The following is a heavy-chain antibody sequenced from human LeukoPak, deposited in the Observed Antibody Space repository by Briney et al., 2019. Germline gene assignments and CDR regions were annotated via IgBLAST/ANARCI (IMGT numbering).Heavy chain of an antibody. CDR3: ARVLYADTRYYYYYYMDV. V-gene: IGHV4-59*01. J-gene: IGHJ6*03. CDR1: GGPISSYY. Sequence: PSETLSLTCTVSGGPISSYYWSWIRQPPGKGLEWIGYIYYSGSTNYNPSLKSRVTISVDTSKNQFSLKLSSVTAADTAVYYCARVLYADTRYYYYYYMDVWGKGTTVTVSS. CDR2: IYYSGST. D-gene: IGHD2-8*01.